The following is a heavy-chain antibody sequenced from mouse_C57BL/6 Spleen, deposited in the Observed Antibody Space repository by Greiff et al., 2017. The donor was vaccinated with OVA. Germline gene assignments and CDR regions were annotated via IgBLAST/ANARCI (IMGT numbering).Heavy chain of an antibody. Sequence: EVQRVESGGGLVKPGGSLKLSCAASGFTFSDYGMHWVRQAPEKGLEWVAYISSGSSTIYYADTVKGRFTISRDNAKNTLFLQMTSLRSEDTAMYYCARGSTVVAKGAMDYWGQGTSVTVSS. D-gene: IGHD1-1*01. V-gene: IGHV5-17*01. CDR2: ISSGSSTI. CDR1: GFTFSDYG. J-gene: IGHJ4*01. CDR3: ARGSTVVAKGAMDY.